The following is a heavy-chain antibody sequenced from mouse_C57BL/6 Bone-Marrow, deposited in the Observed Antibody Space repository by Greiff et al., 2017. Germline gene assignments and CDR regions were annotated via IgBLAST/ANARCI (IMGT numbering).Heavy chain of an antibody. CDR1: GFTFSDYG. D-gene: IGHD4-1*01. J-gene: IGHJ3*01. V-gene: IGHV5-17*01. CDR2: ISSGSSTI. Sequence: VQLKESGGGLVKPGGSLKLSCAASGFTFSDYGMHWVRQAPEKGLEWVAYISSGSSTIYYADTVKGRFTISRDKAKNTLFLQMTSLRSEDTAMYYCAINWGVWYAYGDRGTGVTVTA. CDR3: AINWGVWYAY.